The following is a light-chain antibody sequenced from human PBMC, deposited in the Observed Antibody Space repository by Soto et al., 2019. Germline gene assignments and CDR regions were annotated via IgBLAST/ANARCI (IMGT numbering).Light chain of an antibody. Sequence: EIVLTQSPGTLSLSPGERATLSCRASQSVSSSYLAWYQQKPGQAPRLLIYGASSRATGIPYRFSGSGSGTEFTLTISRLEPEDFAVYYCQHYGSSLWTFGQGTKVEIK. V-gene: IGKV3-20*01. CDR3: QHYGSSLWT. J-gene: IGKJ1*01. CDR2: GAS. CDR1: QSVSSSY.